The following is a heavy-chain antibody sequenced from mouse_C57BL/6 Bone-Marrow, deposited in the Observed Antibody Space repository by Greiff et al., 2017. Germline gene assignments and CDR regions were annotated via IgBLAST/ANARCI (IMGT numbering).Heavy chain of an antibody. J-gene: IGHJ3*01. CDR2: ISSGGDYI. D-gene: IGHD1-1*02. CDR3: TRFGGPFAY. Sequence: EVKLMESGAGLVKPGGSLKLSCAASGFTFSSYAMSWVRQTPEKRLEWVAYISSGGDYIYYADTVKGRFTISRDKARNTLYLQMGSLKSEDTAMYYCTRFGGPFAYWGTGTLVTVSA. CDR1: GFTFSSYA. V-gene: IGHV5-9-1*02.